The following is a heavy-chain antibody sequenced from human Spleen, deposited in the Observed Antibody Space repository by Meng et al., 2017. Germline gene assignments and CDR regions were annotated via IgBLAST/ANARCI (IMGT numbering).Heavy chain of an antibody. CDR3: ARGTPGRSYCDY. V-gene: IGHV1-18*01. Sequence: QVQPVQSGPEVKQPGASLKVSCKASDYTFTGYGVCWVRQAPGQGLEWMAWLGAHPGDTSFAPKFLGRVTVTADTATATAYMELRSLRSDDTAVYYCARGTPGRSYCDYWGLGTLVTVSS. CDR1: DYTFTGYG. D-gene: IGHD3-10*01. CDR2: LGAHPGDT. J-gene: IGHJ4*02.